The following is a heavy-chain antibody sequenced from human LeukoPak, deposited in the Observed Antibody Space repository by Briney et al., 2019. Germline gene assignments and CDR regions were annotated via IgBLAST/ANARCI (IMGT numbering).Heavy chain of an antibody. D-gene: IGHD2-21*01. CDR1: GGTFSSYA. CDR2: IIPILGIA. Sequence: GASVKVSCKASGGTFSSYAISWVRQAPGQGLEWMGRIIPILGIANYAQKFQGRVTITADKSTSTAYMKLSSLRSEDTAVYYCARESMAYCGGDCYRDFDYWGQGTLVTVSS. CDR3: ARESMAYCGGDCYRDFDY. J-gene: IGHJ4*02. V-gene: IGHV1-69*04.